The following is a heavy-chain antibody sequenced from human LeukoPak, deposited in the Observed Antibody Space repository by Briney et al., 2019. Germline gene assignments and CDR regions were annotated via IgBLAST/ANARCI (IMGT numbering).Heavy chain of an antibody. CDR1: GFTVSSNY. V-gene: IGHV3-53*01. CDR3: ARDDDLWGDRAFDI. J-gene: IGHJ3*02. CDR2: IYSGGST. Sequence: GGPLRLSCAASGFTVSSNYMSWVRQAPGKGLEWVSVIYSGGSTYYADSVKGRFTISRDNSKNTLYLQMNSLRGEDTAVYYCARDDDLWGDRAFDIWGQGTMVTVSS. D-gene: IGHD3-3*01.